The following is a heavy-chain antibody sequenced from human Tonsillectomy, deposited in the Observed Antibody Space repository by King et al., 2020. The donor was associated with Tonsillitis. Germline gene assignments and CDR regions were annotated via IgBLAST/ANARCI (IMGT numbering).Heavy chain of an antibody. J-gene: IGHJ4*02. D-gene: IGHD3-22*01. V-gene: IGHV1-69*12. Sequence: QLVQSGAEVKKPGSSVKVSCKASGGTFNSYAVSWVRQAPGQGLEWMGGIIPIFGTTHSAQKFQGRVTITADESTSTASMELSSLRSEDTAIYYCASGFYDISGYYYDFDYWGQGTLVTVSS. CDR2: IIPIFGTT. CDR1: GGTFNSYA. CDR3: ASGFYDISGYYYDFDY.